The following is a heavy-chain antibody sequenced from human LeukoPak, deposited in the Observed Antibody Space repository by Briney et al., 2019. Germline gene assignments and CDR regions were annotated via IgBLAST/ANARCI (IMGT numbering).Heavy chain of an antibody. D-gene: IGHD5-24*01. V-gene: IGHV4-39*01. CDR3: ARKRWLQPFDY. J-gene: IGHJ4*02. CDR1: GDSISSSSHY. CDR2: IYYSGST. Sequence: PSETLSLTCTVSGDSISSSSHYWDWIRQPPGKGLEWIGSIYYSGSTYYNPSLKSRVTISVDTSKNQFSLKLRSVTAADTAVYYCARKRWLQPFDYWGQGTLVTVSS.